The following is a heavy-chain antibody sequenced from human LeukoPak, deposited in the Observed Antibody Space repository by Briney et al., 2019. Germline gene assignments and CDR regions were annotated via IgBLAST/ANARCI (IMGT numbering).Heavy chain of an antibody. V-gene: IGHV1-69*05. CDR2: IIPIFGTA. D-gene: IGHD6-6*01. CDR1: GGTFSSYA. Sequence: SVKVSCKASGGTFSSYAISWVRQAPGQGLEWMGGIIPIFGTANYAQKFQGRVTITTDESTSTAYMELSSLRSEDTAVYCCARSAPWALYSSSSEAYNWFDPWGQGTLVTVSS. CDR3: ARSAPWALYSSSSEAYNWFDP. J-gene: IGHJ5*02.